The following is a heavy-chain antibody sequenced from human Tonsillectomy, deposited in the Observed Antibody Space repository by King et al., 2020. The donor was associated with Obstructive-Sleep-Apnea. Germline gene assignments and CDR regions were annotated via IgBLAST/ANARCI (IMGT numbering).Heavy chain of an antibody. Sequence: VQLVESGGGLIQPGGSLRLSCVASGFTFSIYNMDWVRQAPGKGLEWISYISSSGSTIHYADSVRGRFTISRDNSKNSLYLQMSNLRVEDTAVYYCARGGDGYPDYWGQGTLVTDSS. J-gene: IGHJ4*02. CDR3: ARGGDGYPDY. V-gene: IGHV3-48*04. CDR2: ISSSGSTI. CDR1: GFTFSIYN. D-gene: IGHD3-22*01.